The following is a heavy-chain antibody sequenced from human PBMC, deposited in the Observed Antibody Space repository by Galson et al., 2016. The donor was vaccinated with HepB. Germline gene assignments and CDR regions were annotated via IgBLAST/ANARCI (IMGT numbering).Heavy chain of an antibody. J-gene: IGHJ4*02. V-gene: IGHV1-8*01. Sequence: SVKVSCKASGYTFTTYDINWVRQATGQGLEWMGWMNPNTGDTGFTEKFQGRVTMTRNTSISTAYMELSSLGSEDTAIYYCLSSMTYWGQGTLVTVSS. CDR2: MNPNTGDT. CDR3: LSSMTY. CDR1: GYTFTTYD. D-gene: IGHD2-21*02.